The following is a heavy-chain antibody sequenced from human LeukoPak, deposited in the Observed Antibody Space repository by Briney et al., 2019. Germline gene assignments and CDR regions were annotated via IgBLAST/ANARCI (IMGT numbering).Heavy chain of an antibody. CDR3: AKTLAAAGTAY. CDR2: ISASGGIT. D-gene: IGHD6-13*01. CDR1: GGSFSGYY. J-gene: IGHJ4*02. Sequence: ETLSLTCAVYGGSFSGYYWSWVRQAPGKGLEWVSAISASGGITYYADSVKGRFTISRDNSKNTLYLQMNSLRAEDTAVYYCAKTLAAAGTAYWGQGTLVTVSS. V-gene: IGHV3-23*01.